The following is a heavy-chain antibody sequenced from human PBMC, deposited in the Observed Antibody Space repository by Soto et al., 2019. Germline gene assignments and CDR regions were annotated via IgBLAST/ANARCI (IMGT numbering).Heavy chain of an antibody. J-gene: IGHJ5*02. CDR1: GFTFTSYS. CDR2: INGSGGST. V-gene: IGHV3-23*01. D-gene: IGHD3-9*01. CDR3: AKMAAILRYFDWLPNNWFDP. Sequence: GSLRLSCAASGFTFTSYSMSWVRQAPGKGLEWVSAINGSGGSTYYGDSVKGRFTISRDNSKNTPYLKMNSLRAEDMAVYYCAKMAAILRYFDWLPNNWFDPWGQGTLVTVSS.